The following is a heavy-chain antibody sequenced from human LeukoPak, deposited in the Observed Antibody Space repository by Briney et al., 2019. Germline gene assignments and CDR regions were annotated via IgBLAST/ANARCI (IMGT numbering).Heavy chain of an antibody. J-gene: IGHJ4*02. CDR3: ATRGY. CDR2: IYNSGSN. Sequence: NPSETLSLTCTVSGGSISSDYWQWIRQPSGKGLEWIGYIYNSGSNNYNPSLKSRVTISIDTSKNQFSLKLTSVTAADTAVYYCATRGYWGQGTLVTVSS. V-gene: IGHV4-59*08. D-gene: IGHD3-10*01. CDR1: GGSISSDY.